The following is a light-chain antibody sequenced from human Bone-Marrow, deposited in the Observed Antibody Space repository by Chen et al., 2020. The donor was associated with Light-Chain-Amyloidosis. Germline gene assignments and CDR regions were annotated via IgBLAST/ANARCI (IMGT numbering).Light chain of an antibody. CDR1: NIGSTS. CDR3: QVGDMSSDRPV. V-gene: IGLV3-21*02. CDR2: DDS. J-gene: IGLJ3*02. Sequence: SYVLTQPSSVSVAPGQTATIACGGTNIGSTSVHWYQQTPGQAPLLVVYDDSDRLSGCPERLSGAHAGSSAPLLISRVEAGDEADYCCQVGDMSSDRPVFGGGTKLTVL.